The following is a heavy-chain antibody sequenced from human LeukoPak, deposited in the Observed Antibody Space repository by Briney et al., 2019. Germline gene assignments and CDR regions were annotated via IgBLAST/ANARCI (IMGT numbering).Heavy chain of an antibody. CDR3: ARHLLGYYDSSGYPETDY. V-gene: IGHV1-46*01. D-gene: IGHD3-22*01. CDR2: INPSGGST. CDR1: GYTFTSYY. Sequence: ASVKVSCKASGYTFTSYYMHWVRQAPGQGLEWMGIINPSGGSTSYEQKFQGRVTMTRDTSTSTVYMELSSLRSEDTAVYYCARHLLGYYDSSGYPETDYWGQGTLVTVSS. J-gene: IGHJ4*02.